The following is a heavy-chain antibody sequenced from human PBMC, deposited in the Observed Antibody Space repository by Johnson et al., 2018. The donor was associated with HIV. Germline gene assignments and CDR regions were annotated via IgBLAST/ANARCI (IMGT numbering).Heavy chain of an antibody. V-gene: IGHV3-23*04. CDR2: ISGSGGST. CDR1: GFTFSSYD. D-gene: IGHD2-2*01. Sequence: VQLVESGGGLVQPGGSLRLSCAASGFTFSSYDMSWVRQAPGKGLEWVSAISGSGGSTYYADSVKGRFTLSRDNAKNSLYLQMNNLRGEDTAVYYCERDHQPWGQGTMVTVSS. J-gene: IGHJ3*01. CDR3: ERDHQP.